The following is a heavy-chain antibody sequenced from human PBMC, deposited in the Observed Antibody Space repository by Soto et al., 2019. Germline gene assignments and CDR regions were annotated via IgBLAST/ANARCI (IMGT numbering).Heavy chain of an antibody. J-gene: IGHJ6*02. CDR2: ISAYNGNT. V-gene: IGHV1-18*01. CDR1: GYTFTSYG. Sequence: ASVKVSCKASGYTFTSYGISWVRQAPGQGLEWMGWISAYNGNTNYAQKLQGRVTMTTDTSTSTVYMELNSLRSEDTAVYYCAREALHYYNGMDVWGQGTPVTVSS. CDR3: AREALHYYNGMDV.